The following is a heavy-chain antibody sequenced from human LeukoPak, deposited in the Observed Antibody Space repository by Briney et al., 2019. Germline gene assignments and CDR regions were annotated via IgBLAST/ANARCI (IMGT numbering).Heavy chain of an antibody. D-gene: IGHD6-19*01. J-gene: IGHJ4*02. CDR1: GGSISSYY. CDR3: ARHRVVGTFLIDY. Sequence: SETLSLICTVSGGSISSYYWSWIRQPPGKXLEWIGYIYYSGNTNYNPSLKSRVTISVDTSKNQFSLRLSSVTAADTAVYYCARHRVVGTFLIDYWGQGTLVTVSS. V-gene: IGHV4-59*08. CDR2: IYYSGNT.